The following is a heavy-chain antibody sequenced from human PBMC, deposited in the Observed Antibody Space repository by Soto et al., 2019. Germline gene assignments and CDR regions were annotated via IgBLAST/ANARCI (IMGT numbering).Heavy chain of an antibody. V-gene: IGHV3-23*01. Sequence: GGSLRLSCTASGFTFNHYAMSWVRQAPGKGLEWVSAVSGRGGSTKYADSVKGRFIISRDNSNSTLYLQTDSLRGEDTAVYYCAKDSTVTTSLYFYYYGFDVWGQGTTVTVSS. J-gene: IGHJ6*01. CDR1: GFTFNHYA. D-gene: IGHD4-17*01. CDR3: AKDSTVTTSLYFYYYGFDV. CDR2: VSGRGGST.